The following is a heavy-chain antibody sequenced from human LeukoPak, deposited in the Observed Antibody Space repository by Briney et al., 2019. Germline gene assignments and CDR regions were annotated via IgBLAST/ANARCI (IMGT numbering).Heavy chain of an antibody. Sequence: GGSLRLSCAASGFSFTSYWMGWVRQAPGKGLEWVSAISGSGGSTYYADSVKGRFTISRDNSKNTLYLQMNSLRAEDTAVYYCARTAYGYYYYMDVWGKGTTVTVSS. V-gene: IGHV3-23*01. CDR3: ARTAYGYYYYMDV. D-gene: IGHD4-17*01. CDR1: GFSFTSYW. CDR2: ISGSGGST. J-gene: IGHJ6*03.